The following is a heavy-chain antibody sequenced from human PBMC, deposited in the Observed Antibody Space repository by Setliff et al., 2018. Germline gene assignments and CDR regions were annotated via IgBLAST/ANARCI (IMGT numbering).Heavy chain of an antibody. CDR1: GDSISSGYYY. CDR2: LSFAGDA. Sequence: SETLSLTCTVSGDSISSGYYYWAWIRQTPGKGLEWVGSLSFAGDAYYNPSLKSRVAMSLDTSKNQFSLRVKSVTAADTALYSCARASYGWGSHYKIKWFDPWGQGTLVTVSS. D-gene: IGHD3-10*01. V-gene: IGHV4-39*07. J-gene: IGHJ5*02. CDR3: ARASYGWGSHYKIKWFDP.